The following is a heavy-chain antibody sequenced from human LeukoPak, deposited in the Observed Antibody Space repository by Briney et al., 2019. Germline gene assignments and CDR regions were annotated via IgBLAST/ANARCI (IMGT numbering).Heavy chain of an antibody. J-gene: IGHJ4*02. CDR2: INQDGSET. V-gene: IGHV3-7*01. CDR1: GFTFSNYW. CDR3: ARDDYYGSGILDF. D-gene: IGHD3-10*01. Sequence: PGGSLRLSCAASGFTFSNYWMNLVRQAPGKGLEWVAKINQDGSETYYVDSVKGRFTISRDNARNSLYLQMNSLRAEDTAVYYCARDDYYGSGILDFWGQGTLVTVSS.